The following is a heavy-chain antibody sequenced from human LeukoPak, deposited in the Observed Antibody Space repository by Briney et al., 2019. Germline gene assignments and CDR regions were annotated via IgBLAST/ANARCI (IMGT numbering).Heavy chain of an antibody. D-gene: IGHD1-26*01. Sequence: PSETLSLTCTVSGGSISSYYWSWIRQPAGKGLEWIGRMYSDGSTNYNPSVRSRVTMSIDTSKKQFSLKVTSVTAADTAVYYCARAIVGVTDAFDIWGQGTTVTVSS. CDR1: GGSISSYY. V-gene: IGHV4-4*07. CDR2: MYSDGST. CDR3: ARAIVGVTDAFDI. J-gene: IGHJ3*02.